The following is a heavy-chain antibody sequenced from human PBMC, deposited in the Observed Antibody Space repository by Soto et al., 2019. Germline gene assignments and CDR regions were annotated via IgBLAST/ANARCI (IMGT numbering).Heavy chain of an antibody. Sequence: DLVTVSCKASGYTFTGYYMHWVRQAPGQGLEWMGWINPNSGGTNYAQKFQGRVTMTRDTSISTAYMELSRLRSDDTAVYYCARGDYGRISYYGMDVCGQGTTIT. V-gene: IGHV1-2*02. J-gene: IGHJ6*02. CDR1: GYTFTGYY. D-gene: IGHD4-17*01. CDR2: INPNSGGT. CDR3: ARGDYGRISYYGMDV.